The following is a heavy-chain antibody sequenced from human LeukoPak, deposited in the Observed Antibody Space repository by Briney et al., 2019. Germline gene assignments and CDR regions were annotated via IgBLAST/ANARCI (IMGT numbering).Heavy chain of an antibody. CDR3: AKGGYDHVWGSYAYFDY. D-gene: IGHD3-16*01. CDR1: GFTFDDYA. Sequence: HPGRSLRLSRAASGFTFDDYAMHWVRQAPGKGLEWVSGISWNSGSIGYADSVKGRFTISRDNAKNSLYLQMNSLRTEDTALYYCAKGGYDHVWGSYAYFDYWGQGTLVTVSS. J-gene: IGHJ4*02. CDR2: ISWNSGSI. V-gene: IGHV3-9*01.